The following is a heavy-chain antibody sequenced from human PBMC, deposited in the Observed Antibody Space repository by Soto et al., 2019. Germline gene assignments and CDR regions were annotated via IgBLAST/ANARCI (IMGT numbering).Heavy chain of an antibody. CDR1: GGTFSSYA. CDR3: ARGEAARPWAFYYYGMDV. D-gene: IGHD6-6*01. Sequence: GASVKVSCKASGGTFSSYAISWVRQAPGQGLEWMGGIIPIFGTANYAQKFQGRVTITADESTSTAYMELSSLRSEDTAVYYCARGEAARPWAFYYYGMDVWGQGTTVTVSS. V-gene: IGHV1-69*13. CDR2: IIPIFGTA. J-gene: IGHJ6*02.